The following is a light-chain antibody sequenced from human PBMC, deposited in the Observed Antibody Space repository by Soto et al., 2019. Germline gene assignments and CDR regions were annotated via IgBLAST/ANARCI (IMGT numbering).Light chain of an antibody. CDR1: SSDVGGYNY. V-gene: IGLV2-14*01. Sequence: QSALTQPASVSGSPGQSITISCTGTSSDVGGYNYVSWYQQHPGKAPKLMIFEISNRPSGVSNRFSGSKSANTASLTISGLQADDEADYYCSSFSSSDTPLIFGGGTKLTVL. CDR2: EIS. CDR3: SSFSSSDTPLI. J-gene: IGLJ2*01.